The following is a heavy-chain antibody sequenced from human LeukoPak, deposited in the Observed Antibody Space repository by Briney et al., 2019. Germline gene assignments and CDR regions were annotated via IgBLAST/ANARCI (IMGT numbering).Heavy chain of an antibody. V-gene: IGHV3-9*01. CDR3: ARKGEVTAPTKNAFDI. J-gene: IGHJ3*02. D-gene: IGHD2-21*02. CDR2: ISWNSGSI. CDR1: GFTFDDYA. Sequence: QSGGSLRLSCAASGFTFDDYAMHWVRQAPGKGLEWVSGISWNSGSIGYVDSVKGRFTISRDNAKNSLYLQMNSLRAEDTALYFCARKGEVTAPTKNAFDIWGQGTMVTVSS.